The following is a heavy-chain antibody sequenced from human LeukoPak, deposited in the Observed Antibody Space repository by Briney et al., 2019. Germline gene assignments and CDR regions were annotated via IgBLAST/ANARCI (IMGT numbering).Heavy chain of an antibody. V-gene: IGHV4-4*09. CDR3: ARQKCTSTSCLTKNAFDI. CDR2: IYTSGST. CDR1: GSISSYY. Sequence: SETLSLTCTVSGSISSYYWSWIRQPPGKGLEWIGYIYTSGSTNYNSSLKSRVTISVDTSKNQFSLDLSSVTAADTAVYYCARQKCTSTSCLTKNAFDIWGQGTMVTVSS. J-gene: IGHJ3*02. D-gene: IGHD2-2*01.